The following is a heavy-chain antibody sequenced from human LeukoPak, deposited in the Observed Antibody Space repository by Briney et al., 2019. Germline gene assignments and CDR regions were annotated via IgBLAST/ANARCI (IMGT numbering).Heavy chain of an antibody. CDR1: GFTFSDYW. V-gene: IGHV3-74*01. CDR2: LDTDGSST. J-gene: IGHJ4*02. CDR3: ARDRGPRTGSMVRGAYDH. D-gene: IGHD3-10*01. Sequence: GRSLRLSCAASGFTFSDYWMHWVRQAPGKGLVWVSRLDTDGSSTTYAESVKGRFTISRDNAKNMLYLQMNSLGAEDTAMYYCARDRGPRTGSMVRGAYDHWGQGTLVTVSS.